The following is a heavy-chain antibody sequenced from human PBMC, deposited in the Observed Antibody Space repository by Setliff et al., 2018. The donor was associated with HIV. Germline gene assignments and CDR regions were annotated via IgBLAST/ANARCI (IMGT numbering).Heavy chain of an antibody. D-gene: IGHD6-13*01. CDR3: ARGTKGSRWSVTRINWLDT. CDR2: INHSGST. V-gene: IGHV4-34*01. CDR1: GGSFSGYY. J-gene: IGHJ5*02. Sequence: SETLSLTCAVYGGSFSGYYWSWIRQPPGKGLEWIGEINHSGSTTYNPSLKSRVTISVYTSKNQFSLKLSSVTAADTAVYYCARGTKGSRWSVTRINWLDTWGQGTLVTVSS.